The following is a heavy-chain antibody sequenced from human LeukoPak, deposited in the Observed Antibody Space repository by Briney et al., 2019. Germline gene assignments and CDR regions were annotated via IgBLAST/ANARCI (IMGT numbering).Heavy chain of an antibody. D-gene: IGHD5-24*01. CDR3: ARERDGYNHAGAFDI. V-gene: IGHV1-69*13. CDR1: GGTFSSYA. CDR2: IIPIFGTA. J-gene: IGHJ3*02. Sequence: SVKVSCKASGGTFSSYAISWVRQAPGQGLEWMGGIIPIFGTANYAQKFQGRVTITADESTSTAYMELSSLRSEDTAVYYCARERDGYNHAGAFDIWGQGTVVTVSS.